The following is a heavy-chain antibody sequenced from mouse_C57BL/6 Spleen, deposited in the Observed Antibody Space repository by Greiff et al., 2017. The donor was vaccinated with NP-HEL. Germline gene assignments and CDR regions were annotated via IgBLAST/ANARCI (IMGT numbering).Heavy chain of an antibody. Sequence: VQLKESGAELVKPGASVKMSCKASGYTFTTYPIEWMKQNHGKSLEWIGNFHPYNDDTKYNEKFKGKATLTVEKSSSTVYLELSRLTSDDSAVYYCARGRNYYGSSYWYFDVWGTGTTVTVSS. D-gene: IGHD1-1*01. V-gene: IGHV1-47*01. CDR3: ARGRNYYGSSYWYFDV. CDR2: FHPYNDDT. J-gene: IGHJ1*03. CDR1: GYTFTTYP.